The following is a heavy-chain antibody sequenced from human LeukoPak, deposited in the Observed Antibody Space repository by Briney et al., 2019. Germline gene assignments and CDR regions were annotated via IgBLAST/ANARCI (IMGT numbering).Heavy chain of an antibody. D-gene: IGHD3-3*01. CDR3: ATRPGWRGFEC. Sequence: GGSLRLSCAASGFTFSNDPMSWVRQTPGKGLEWVSTINYSGGSTYYADSVKGRFTISRDNSKNTLYLQMNSLRVDDTAVYYCATRPGWRGFECWGQGPLVTVSS. CDR1: GFTFSNDP. V-gene: IGHV3-23*01. CDR2: INYSGGST. J-gene: IGHJ1*01.